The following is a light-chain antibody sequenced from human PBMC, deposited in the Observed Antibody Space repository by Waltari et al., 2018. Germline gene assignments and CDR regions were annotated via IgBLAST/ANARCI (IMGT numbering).Light chain of an antibody. CDR2: WAS. J-gene: IGKJ4*01. V-gene: IGKV4-1*01. CDR1: QSVLYSSNNKNY. Sequence: DIVMTQSPESLAVSLGERATINCKSGQSVLYSSNNKNYLAWYQQKPGQPPKLLIYWASTRESGVPDRFSGSGSGTYFTLIISSLQAEDVAVYYCQQYYRTPLTFGGGTKVEIK. CDR3: QQYYRTPLT.